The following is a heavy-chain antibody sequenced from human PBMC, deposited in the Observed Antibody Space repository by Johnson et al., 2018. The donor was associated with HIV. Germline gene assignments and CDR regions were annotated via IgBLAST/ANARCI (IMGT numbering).Heavy chain of an antibody. CDR2: ISYDGSNK. V-gene: IGHV3-30-3*01. Sequence: QVQLVESGGGVVQPGRSLRLSCAASGFTFSSYAMHWVRQAPGKGLEWVAVISYDGSNKYYADSVKGRFTISRDNAKNSLYLQMNSLRAEDTAVYYCARGLDYYDSRGFRSASFDVWGQGTIVSVSS. D-gene: IGHD3-22*01. J-gene: IGHJ3*01. CDR3: ARGLDYYDSRGFRSASFDV. CDR1: GFTFSSYA.